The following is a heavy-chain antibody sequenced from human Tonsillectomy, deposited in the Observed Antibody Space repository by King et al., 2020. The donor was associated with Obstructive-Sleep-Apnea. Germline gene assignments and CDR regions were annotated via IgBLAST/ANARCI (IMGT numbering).Heavy chain of an antibody. V-gene: IGHV4-34*01. J-gene: IGHJ5*02. CDR3: ARGSGAADVNWFDP. Sequence: VQLQQWGAGLLKPSETLSLTCAVYGGSFSDYYWSWIRQPPGKGLEWVGEINHRGSTNYNPSLKSRVTISVAMSKNQFSLKLTSVTAADTAVYYCARGSGAADVNWFDPWGQGALVTVSS. CDR1: GGSFSDYY. CDR2: INHRGST. D-gene: IGHD6-13*01.